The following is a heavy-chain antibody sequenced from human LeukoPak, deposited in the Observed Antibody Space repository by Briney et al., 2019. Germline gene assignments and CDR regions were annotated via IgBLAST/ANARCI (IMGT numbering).Heavy chain of an antibody. D-gene: IGHD2-15*01. CDR3: ARDRLGYCSGGSCYLFRY. V-gene: IGHV3-30-3*01. J-gene: IGHJ4*02. Sequence: GGSLRLSCAASGFTFSSYAMHWVRQAPGKGLEWVAVISYDGSNKYYADSVKGRFTISRDNSKNTLYLQMNSLRAEDTAVYYCARDRLGYCSGGSCYLFRYWGQGTLVTVSS. CDR1: GFTFSSYA. CDR2: ISYDGSNK.